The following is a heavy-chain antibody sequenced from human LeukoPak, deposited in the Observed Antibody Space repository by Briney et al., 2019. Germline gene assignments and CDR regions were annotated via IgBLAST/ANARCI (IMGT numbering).Heavy chain of an antibody. Sequence: SVKVSCKASGGTFSSYAISWVRQAPGQGLEWMGRIIPILGIANYAQKFQGRVTITADKSTSTAYMELSSLRSEDTAVYYCARSLYSNYNYYYGMDVWGQGTTVTVSS. CDR3: ARSLYSNYNYYYGMDV. J-gene: IGHJ6*02. D-gene: IGHD4-11*01. CDR1: GGTFSSYA. V-gene: IGHV1-69*04. CDR2: IIPILGIA.